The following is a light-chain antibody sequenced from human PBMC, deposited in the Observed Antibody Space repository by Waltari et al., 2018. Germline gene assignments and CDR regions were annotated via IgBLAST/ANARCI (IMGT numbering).Light chain of an antibody. V-gene: IGKV3-20*01. CDR2: GAS. CDR1: RSIRSTY. J-gene: IGKJ2*01. CDR3: QQYDRSPYT. Sequence: ELVLKQSPGTLSLTPGESATLYCRTSRSIRSTYFAWYQQKPGQAPRLLMHGASIRATGIPDRFSGSGSGTAFTLTISRLEPEDFAVYYCQQYDRSPYTFCQGTKLEIK.